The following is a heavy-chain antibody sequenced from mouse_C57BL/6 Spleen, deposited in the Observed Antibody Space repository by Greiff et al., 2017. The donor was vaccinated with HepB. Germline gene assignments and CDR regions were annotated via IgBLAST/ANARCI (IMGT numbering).Heavy chain of an antibody. J-gene: IGHJ4*01. CDR1: GYTFTSYW. Sequence: QVQLQQPGTELVKPGASVKLSCTASGYTFTSYWMHWVKQRPGQGLEWIGNINPSNGGTNYNEKFKSKATMTVDKSSSTAYMQLSILTSEDSAVYYCARSVTTVVAKGYYYAMDYWGQGTSVTVSS. V-gene: IGHV1-53*01. D-gene: IGHD1-1*01. CDR2: INPSNGGT. CDR3: ARSVTTVVAKGYYYAMDY.